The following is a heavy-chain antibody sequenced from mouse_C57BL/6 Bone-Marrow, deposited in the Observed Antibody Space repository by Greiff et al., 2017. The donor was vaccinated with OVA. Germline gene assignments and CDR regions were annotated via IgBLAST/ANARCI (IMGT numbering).Heavy chain of an antibody. Sequence: VMLVESGAELARPGASVKLSCKASGYTFTSYGICWVKQRTGQGLEWIGEIYPRSGYTYYNEKLKGKATLTADKSSSKVSIELRSLTSENSAVYFCARSGDNPAWFAYWGQGTLVTVSA. D-gene: IGHD1-3*01. J-gene: IGHJ3*01. CDR3: ARSGDNPAWFAY. CDR1: GYTFTSYG. V-gene: IGHV1-81*01. CDR2: IYPRSGYT.